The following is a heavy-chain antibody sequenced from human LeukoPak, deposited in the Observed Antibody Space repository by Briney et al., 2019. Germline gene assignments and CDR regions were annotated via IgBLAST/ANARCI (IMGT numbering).Heavy chain of an antibody. J-gene: IGHJ4*02. CDR2: ISAYNGNT. Sequence: ASVKVSCKASGYTFTSYGISWVRQAPGQGLEGMGWISAYNGNTNYAQKFQGRVTVTRDTSISTAYMELSRLRSDDTAVYYCARDREQWLVRPPSYFDYWGQGTLVTVSS. V-gene: IGHV1-18*01. D-gene: IGHD6-19*01. CDR1: GYTFTSYG. CDR3: ARDREQWLVRPPSYFDY.